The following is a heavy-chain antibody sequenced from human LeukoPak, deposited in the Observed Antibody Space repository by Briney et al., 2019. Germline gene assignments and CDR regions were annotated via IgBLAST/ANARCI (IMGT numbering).Heavy chain of an antibody. J-gene: IGHJ4*02. CDR3: TRADSSSWWD. V-gene: IGHV4-59*01. CDR1: GGSISSYY. D-gene: IGHD6-13*01. CDR2: IYHSGST. Sequence: PSETLSLTCTVSGGSISSYYWSWSRQPPGKGLEWIGYIYHSGSTNYNPSLKSRVTISMDTSKNQFSLNLKSVTDADTAVYYCTRADSSSWWDWGQGTLVTVSS.